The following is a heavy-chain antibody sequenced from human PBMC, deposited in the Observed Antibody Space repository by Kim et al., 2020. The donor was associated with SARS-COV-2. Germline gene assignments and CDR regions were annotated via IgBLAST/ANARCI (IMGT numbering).Heavy chain of an antibody. CDR2: ISYDGSNK. Sequence: GGSLRLSCAASGFTFSSYAMHWVRQAPGKGLEWVAVISYDGSNKYYADSVKGRFTISRDNSKNTLYLQMNSLRAEDTAVYYCAGGSGSWYYYYYYGMDVWGQGTTVTVSS. V-gene: IGHV3-30*04. CDR3: AGGSGSWYYYYYYGMDV. J-gene: IGHJ6*02. CDR1: GFTFSSYA. D-gene: IGHD6-13*01.